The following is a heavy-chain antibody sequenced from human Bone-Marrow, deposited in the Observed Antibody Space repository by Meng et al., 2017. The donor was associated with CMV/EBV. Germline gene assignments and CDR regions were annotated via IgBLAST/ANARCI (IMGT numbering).Heavy chain of an antibody. V-gene: IGHV1-2*02. CDR3: ARARAVYYDFWKGSLSRFDP. CDR1: GYTFTGYY. J-gene: IGHJ5*02. D-gene: IGHD3-3*01. Sequence: ASVKVSCKASGYTFTGYYMHWVRQAPGQGLEWMGWINPNSGGTNYAQKFQGRVTISVDTSKNQFSLKLSSVTAADTAVYYCARARAVYYDFWKGSLSRFDPWGQGTLVTVSS. CDR2: INPNSGGT.